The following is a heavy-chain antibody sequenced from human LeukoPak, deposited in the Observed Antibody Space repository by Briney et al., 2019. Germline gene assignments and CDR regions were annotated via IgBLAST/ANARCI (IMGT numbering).Heavy chain of an antibody. D-gene: IGHD3-9*01. CDR2: VWYDGSNK. CDR1: GFTFSAYG. V-gene: IGHV3-33*06. Sequence: GRSLRLSCAASGFTFSAYGMHWVRQAPGKGLEWVAVVWYDGSNKYYADSVKGRFTISRDNSKNTLYLQMNSLRAEDTAVYYCAKAGYYDILTGRDKYAFDIWGQGTMVTVSS. CDR3: AKAGYYDILTGRDKYAFDI. J-gene: IGHJ3*02.